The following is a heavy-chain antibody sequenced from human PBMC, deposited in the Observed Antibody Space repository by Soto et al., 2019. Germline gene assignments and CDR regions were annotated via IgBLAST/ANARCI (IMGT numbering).Heavy chain of an antibody. D-gene: IGHD6-19*01. V-gene: IGHV1-18*01. J-gene: IGHJ4*02. CDR1: GYSFASHG. Sequence: QVQLVQSGPEVKKPGASVKVSCKASGYSFASHGITWVRQAPGQAPEWMGWITAYNGDTYYAQKLQDRVTLTTDTSTSTAYMELRSLRSADTAVYFCAREGTRAYSSGWPDFWGQGTLVTVSS. CDR3: AREGTRAYSSGWPDF. CDR2: ITAYNGDT.